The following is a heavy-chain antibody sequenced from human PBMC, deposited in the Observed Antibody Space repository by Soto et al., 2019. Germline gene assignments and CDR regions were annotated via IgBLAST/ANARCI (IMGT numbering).Heavy chain of an antibody. D-gene: IGHD3-10*01. CDR3: ARQGFGPLHGLVDV. CDR2: VHHSWGS. J-gene: IGHJ6*02. CDR1: GGSISSYY. Sequence: QVQLQESGPGLVKPSETLSLSCTVSGGSISSYYWSWFRQSPGKRMEWIGYVHHSWGSSYNPSLQSRVAISLDTSNSKFSLKVTSVTATATAVYYCARQGFGPLHGLVDVWGQGTTVTVSS. V-gene: IGHV4-59*08.